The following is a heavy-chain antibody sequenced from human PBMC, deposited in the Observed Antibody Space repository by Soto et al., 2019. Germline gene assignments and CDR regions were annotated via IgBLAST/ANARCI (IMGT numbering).Heavy chain of an antibody. Sequence: SGGSLRLSCAASGFTFSSYAMNWARQAPGKGLEWVSVISGSDGSTYYADSVKGRFTISRDNSKNTLNLQMNSLRAEDTAVYYCARRSSSWYFDYWGQGTLVTVSS. J-gene: IGHJ4*02. V-gene: IGHV3-23*01. CDR3: ARRSSSWYFDY. CDR2: ISGSDGST. D-gene: IGHD6-13*01. CDR1: GFTFSSYA.